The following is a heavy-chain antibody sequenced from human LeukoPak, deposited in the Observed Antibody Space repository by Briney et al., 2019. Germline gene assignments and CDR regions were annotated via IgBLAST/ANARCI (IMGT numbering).Heavy chain of an antibody. Sequence: GGSLRLSCAASGFTFSSYGMHWVRQAPGKGLEWVAFIRYDGSNKYYADSVKGRFTISRDNSKNTLYLQMNSLRAEDTAVYYCAKSGTHYYDSSGFGYWGQGALVTVSS. V-gene: IGHV3-30*02. D-gene: IGHD3-22*01. CDR1: GFTFSSYG. CDR2: IRYDGSNK. J-gene: IGHJ4*02. CDR3: AKSGTHYYDSSGFGY.